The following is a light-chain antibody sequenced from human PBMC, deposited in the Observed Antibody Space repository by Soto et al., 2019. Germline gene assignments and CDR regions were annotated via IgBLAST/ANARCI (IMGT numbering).Light chain of an antibody. J-gene: IGKJ1*01. CDR3: QAYDNWPPEGT. Sequence: TVLTQSPATLSVSPGERASLSCRASQSVSINLAWYQQKPGQAPRLLIYGASTRATGIPARFSGSGSGTEFTLTINSLQSEDFAVSYCQAYDNWPPEGTSRQGTTV. CDR2: GAS. CDR1: QSVSIN. V-gene: IGKV3-15*01.